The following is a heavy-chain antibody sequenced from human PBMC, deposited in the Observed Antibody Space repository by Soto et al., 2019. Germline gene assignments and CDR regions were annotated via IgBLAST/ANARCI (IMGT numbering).Heavy chain of an antibody. J-gene: IGHJ6*02. D-gene: IGHD2-21*02. Sequence: EVQLVESGGGLVQPGGSLRLSCAASGFTFSSYEMNWVRQAPGKGLEWVSYISSSGSTIYYADSVKGRFTISRDNAKNSLYLQMNSLRAKDTAVYYCARGLVVVTPPGYGMDVWGQGTTVTVSS. V-gene: IGHV3-48*03. CDR3: ARGLVVVTPPGYGMDV. CDR2: ISSSGSTI. CDR1: GFTFSSYE.